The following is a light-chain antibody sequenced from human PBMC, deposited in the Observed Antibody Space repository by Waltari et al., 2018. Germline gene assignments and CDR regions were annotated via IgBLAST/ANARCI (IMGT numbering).Light chain of an antibody. J-gene: IGKJ4*01. V-gene: IGKV1-8*01. CDR2: AAS. CDR1: QGISSY. CDR3: QQYYSYPT. Sequence: MTQSPATLSVSPGERATLSCRASQGISSYLAWYQQKPGKAPKLLIYAASTLQSGVPSRFSGSGSGTDFTLTISCLQSEDFATYYCQQYYSYPTFGGGTKVEIK.